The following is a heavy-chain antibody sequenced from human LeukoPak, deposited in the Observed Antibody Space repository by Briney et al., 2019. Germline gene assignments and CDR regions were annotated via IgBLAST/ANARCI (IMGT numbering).Heavy chain of an antibody. CDR1: GFTFSSYW. D-gene: IGHD2-2*01. CDR2: IKQDGSEK. V-gene: IGHV3-7*01. J-gene: IGHJ4*02. CDR3: ARDSIFMAEGY. Sequence: GGSLRLSCAASGFTFSSYWMSWVRQAPGKGLEWVANIKQDGSEKYYVDSVKGRFTISRDNAKNSLYLQMNSLRAEDTAVYHCARDSIFMAEGYWGQGTLVTVSS.